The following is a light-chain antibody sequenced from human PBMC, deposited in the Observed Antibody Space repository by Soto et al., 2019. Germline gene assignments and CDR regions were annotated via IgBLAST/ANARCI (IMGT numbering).Light chain of an antibody. Sequence: EIVLTQSPGTLSLSPGERATLSCRASPNINNRYLAWYQQKPGQAPRLLIYGTSSRATGIPDRFSGSGSGTDFTLTISRLEPEDFAVYYCQQFGSSPGFTFGPGTKVDVK. CDR1: PNINNRY. CDR2: GTS. V-gene: IGKV3-20*01. J-gene: IGKJ3*01. CDR3: QQFGSSPGFT.